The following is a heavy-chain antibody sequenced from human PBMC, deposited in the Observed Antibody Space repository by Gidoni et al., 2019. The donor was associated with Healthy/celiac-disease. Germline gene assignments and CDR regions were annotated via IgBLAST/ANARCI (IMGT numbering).Heavy chain of an antibody. Sequence: QVQLVQSGAEVKKPGASVKVSCKAYGYTFTGFSMHWVRQAPGQGLEWMGWINPNRCGTKYAQKFQGRVTMTRETSISTAYMELSRLRSDDTAVYYCAREFGSIAARMDYYYGMDVWGQGTTVTVSS. D-gene: IGHD6-6*01. V-gene: IGHV1-2*02. CDR3: AREFGSIAARMDYYYGMDV. CDR1: GYTFTGFS. J-gene: IGHJ6*02. CDR2: INPNRCGT.